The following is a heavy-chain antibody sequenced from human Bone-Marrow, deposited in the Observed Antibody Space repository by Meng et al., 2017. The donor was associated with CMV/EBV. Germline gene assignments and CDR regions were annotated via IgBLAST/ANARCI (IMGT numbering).Heavy chain of an antibody. D-gene: IGHD2-8*01. CDR1: GFTFSSYS. CDR3: ARDPSGVRGSNAAFDI. CDR2: ISSSSSYI. J-gene: IGHJ3*02. Sequence: GESLKISCAASGFTFSSYSMNWVRQAPGKGLEWVSSISSSSSYIYYADSVKGRFTISRDNAKKSLYLQVDSLSAEDTAVYYCARDPSGVRGSNAAFDIWGQGTLVTVSS. V-gene: IGHV3-21*01.